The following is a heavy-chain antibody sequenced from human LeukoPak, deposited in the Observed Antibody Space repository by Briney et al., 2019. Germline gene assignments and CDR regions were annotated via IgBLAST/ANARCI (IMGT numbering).Heavy chain of an antibody. CDR1: GFNFRSYA. J-gene: IGHJ3*02. V-gene: IGHV3-30*09. CDR2: ITYDGTDT. CDR3: ARPGGYAFDM. Sequence: PGTSLRLSCAASGFNFRSYAFHWVRQAPGKGPEWMAFITYDGTDTYYADSVKGRFALSRDNSRNTLYLQMNSLTAADTAMYYCARPGGYAFDMWGQGTMVTVSS. D-gene: IGHD3-16*01.